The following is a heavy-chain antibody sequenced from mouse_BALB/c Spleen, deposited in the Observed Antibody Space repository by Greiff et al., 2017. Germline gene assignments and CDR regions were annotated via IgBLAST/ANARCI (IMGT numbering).Heavy chain of an antibody. Sequence: VQLQQSGAELMKPGASVKISCKASGYTFTSYWIEWVKQRPGHGLEWIGEILPGSGSTNYNEKFKGKATLTADKSSNTAYMQLSSLTSEDSAVYYCARDGGYGGYFDVWGEGTTVTVSS. CDR2: ILPGSGST. D-gene: IGHD2-13*01. J-gene: IGHJ1*01. CDR3: ARDGGYGGYFDV. CDR1: GYTFTSYW. V-gene: IGHV1-9*01.